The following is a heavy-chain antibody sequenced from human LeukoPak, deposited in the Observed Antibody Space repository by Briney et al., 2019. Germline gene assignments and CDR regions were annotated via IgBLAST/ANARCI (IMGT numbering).Heavy chain of an antibody. CDR1: GGTFSSYA. Sequence: SVKVSCKAPGGTFSSYAISWVRQAPGQGLEWMGRIIPILGIANYAQKFQGRVTITADKSTSTAYMELSSLRSEDTAVYYCARYWLGTLSYWGQGTLVTVSS. CDR2: IIPILGIA. V-gene: IGHV1-69*04. J-gene: IGHJ4*02. CDR3: ARYWLGTLSY. D-gene: IGHD6-19*01.